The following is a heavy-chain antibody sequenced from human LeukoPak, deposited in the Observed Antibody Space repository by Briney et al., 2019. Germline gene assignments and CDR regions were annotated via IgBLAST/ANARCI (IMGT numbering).Heavy chain of an antibody. D-gene: IGHD6-6*01. CDR1: GGTFSSYP. CDR2: IIPIFGTA. J-gene: IGHJ6*03. Sequence: SVKVSCKASGGTFSSYPISWVRQAPGQGLEWMGGIIPIFGTANYAQKFQGRVTITADKSTSTAYMELSSLTSEDTAVYYCARGAADSSSTSYYYYYYMDVWGKGTTVTVSS. CDR3: ARGAADSSSTSYYYYYYMDV. V-gene: IGHV1-69*06.